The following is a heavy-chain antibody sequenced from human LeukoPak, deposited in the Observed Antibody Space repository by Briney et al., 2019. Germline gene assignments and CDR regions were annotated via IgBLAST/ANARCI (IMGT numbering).Heavy chain of an antibody. CDR1: GFTFTRYW. J-gene: IGHJ4*02. V-gene: IGHV3-74*01. D-gene: IGHD1-1*01. CDR3: ARTNYYFDN. CDR2: INTDGSIT. Sequence: GGSLRLSCAVSGFTFTRYWMHWVRQAPGKGLVWVSRINTDGSITTYADSVKGRFTISRDNAKNTLYLQMNSLRAEDTALYYCARTNYYFDNWGQGSLVTVSS.